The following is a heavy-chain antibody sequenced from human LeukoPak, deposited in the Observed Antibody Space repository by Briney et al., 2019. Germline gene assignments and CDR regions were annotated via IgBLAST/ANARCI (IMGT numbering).Heavy chain of an antibody. V-gene: IGHV4-34*01. J-gene: IGHJ4*02. CDR1: GGSFSNYY. CDR2: IHPSGSA. CDR3: ARPRYGSGSLDS. D-gene: IGHD3-10*01. Sequence: SETLSLTCAVYGGSFSNYYWSWIRQPPGKGLEWIGEIHPSGSADYNPSLKGRVTISVDTSKNQFSLKLTSVTAADTAVYYCARPRYGSGSLDSWGQGTLVTVSS.